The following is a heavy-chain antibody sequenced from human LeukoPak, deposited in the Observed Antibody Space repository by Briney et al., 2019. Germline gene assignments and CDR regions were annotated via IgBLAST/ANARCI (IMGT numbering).Heavy chain of an antibody. CDR2: ISYDGSHK. CDR3: SASRPHYGDYYGLDV. CDR1: GFTFSSYG. D-gene: IGHD4/OR15-4a*01. J-gene: IGHJ6*02. Sequence: GGSLRLSWAASGFTFSSYGMHWVRQAPGKGLEWVAVISYDGSHKYSADSVKGRFTISRDNSKNTLYLQMNSLRTEDTAVYFCSASRPHYGDYYGLDVWGHGTTVTVSS. V-gene: IGHV3-30*03.